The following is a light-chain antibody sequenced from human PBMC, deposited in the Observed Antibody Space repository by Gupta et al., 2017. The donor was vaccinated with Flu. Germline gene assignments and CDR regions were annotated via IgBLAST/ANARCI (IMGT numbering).Light chain of an antibody. V-gene: IGKV4-1*01. CDR2: WAS. CDR3: QQYDSTPRLT. J-gene: IGKJ4*01. Sequence: LGERATINCKSSQSVLYSSNNKNYLAWYQQKPGQPPKLLIYWASTRESGVPDRFSGSGYGTDFTLTISSRQAEDVAVYYCQQYDSTPRLTFGGGTKVEIK. CDR1: QSVLYSSNNKNY.